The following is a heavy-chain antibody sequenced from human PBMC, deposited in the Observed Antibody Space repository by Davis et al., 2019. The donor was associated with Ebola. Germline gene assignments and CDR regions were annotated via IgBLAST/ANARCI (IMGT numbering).Heavy chain of an antibody. V-gene: IGHV3-53*01. D-gene: IGHD4-17*01. Sequence: GESLKISCEASGFSVSDSYMNWVRQAPGKGLEWVSVIYNVYTMYYADSVKGRFTISSDSSMNTVYLQMSSLRAEDTAVYYCARAEDDYGEYPDALDIWGQGTVVTVSS. J-gene: IGHJ3*02. CDR1: GFSVSDSY. CDR3: ARAEDDYGEYPDALDI. CDR2: IYNVYTM.